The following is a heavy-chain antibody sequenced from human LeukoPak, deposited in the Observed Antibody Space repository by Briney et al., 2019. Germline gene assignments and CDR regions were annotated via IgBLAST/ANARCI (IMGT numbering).Heavy chain of an antibody. CDR1: GGFIINGKW. Sequence: SETLSLTCGVSGGFIINGKWWSWVRQPPGKGLEWIGEISHSGSPNYNPSLKGRLTISVDTAKNQFSLKLSSVTAADTAVYYCARDSIAGYSLSWWGQGTLVTVSS. V-gene: IGHV4/OR15-8*01. J-gene: IGHJ4*02. CDR2: ISHSGSP. D-gene: IGHD3-9*01. CDR3: ARDSIAGYSLSW.